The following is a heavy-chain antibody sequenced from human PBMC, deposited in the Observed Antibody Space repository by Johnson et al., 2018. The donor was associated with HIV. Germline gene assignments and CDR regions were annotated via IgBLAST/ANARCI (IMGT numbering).Heavy chain of an antibody. D-gene: IGHD3-10*01. Sequence: VQLVESGGGLVQPGGSLRLSCAASGFTFSSYWMSWVRQAPGKGLEWVANIKQDGSEKYYVDSVKGRFTISRDNAKNSLYLQMDSLRAGDTALYYCARAKRDYYGSGGVGAFDIWGQGTMVTVSS. J-gene: IGHJ3*02. CDR2: IKQDGSEK. V-gene: IGHV3-7*01. CDR3: ARAKRDYYGSGGVGAFDI. CDR1: GFTFSSYW.